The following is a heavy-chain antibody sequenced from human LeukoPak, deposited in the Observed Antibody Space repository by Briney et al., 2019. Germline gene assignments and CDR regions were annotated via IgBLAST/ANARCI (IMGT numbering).Heavy chain of an antibody. CDR1: GGTFSSYA. Sequence: SVKISCKASGGTFSSYAISWVRQAPGQGLEWMGRIIPILGIANYAQKFQGRVTITADKSTSTAYMELSSLRSEDTALYYCARVTAAAGTPRAGSAFDYWGQGTLVTVSS. V-gene: IGHV1-69*04. CDR3: ARVTAAAGTPRAGSAFDY. D-gene: IGHD6-13*01. CDR2: IIPILGIA. J-gene: IGHJ4*02.